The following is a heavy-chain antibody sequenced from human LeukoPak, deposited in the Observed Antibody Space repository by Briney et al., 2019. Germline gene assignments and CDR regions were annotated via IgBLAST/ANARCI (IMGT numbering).Heavy chain of an antibody. V-gene: IGHV1-2*02. CDR1: GYTFTGYY. CDR3: ARGGVRRAVAGPKLTYFDY. CDR2: ISPNSGGA. D-gene: IGHD6-19*01. J-gene: IGHJ4*02. Sequence: ASVKVSCKASGYTFTGYYMHWVRQAPGQGLEWMGWISPNSGGANYAQKFQGRVTMTRDTSISTAYMELSRLRSDDTAVYYCARGGVRRAVAGPKLTYFDYWGQGTLVTVSS.